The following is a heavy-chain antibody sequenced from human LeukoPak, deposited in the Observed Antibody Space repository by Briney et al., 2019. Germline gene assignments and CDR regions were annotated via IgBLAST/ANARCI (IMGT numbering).Heavy chain of an antibody. V-gene: IGHV3-15*01. D-gene: IGHD3-10*01. CDR1: GFTFTNAW. CDR3: TTDLGLTMIRGVIVY. CDR2: IKSKGGGETT. J-gene: IGHJ4*02. Sequence: GGSLRLSCAASGFTFTNAWMTWVRQAPGKGLEWVGRIKSKGGGETTDYTAPVKGRFTMSRDDSKATLYLQMNSLAAEDTAVYYCTTDLGLTMIRGVIVYWGQGALVTVSS.